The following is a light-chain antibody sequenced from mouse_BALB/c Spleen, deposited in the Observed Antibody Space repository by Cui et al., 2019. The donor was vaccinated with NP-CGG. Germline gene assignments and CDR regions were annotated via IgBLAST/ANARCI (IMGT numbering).Light chain of an antibody. CDR2: GTN. J-gene: IGLJ1*01. V-gene: IGLV1*01. CDR3: ALWYSNHWV. CDR1: TGAVTTSNY. Sequence: QAVVTQEYALTTSPGETVTLTCRSSTGAVTTSNYANWVQEKPDHLFTGLIGGTNNRAPGVPARFSGSLIGDKAALTITGAQTEDKAIYFCALWYSNHWVFGGGTKVTVL.